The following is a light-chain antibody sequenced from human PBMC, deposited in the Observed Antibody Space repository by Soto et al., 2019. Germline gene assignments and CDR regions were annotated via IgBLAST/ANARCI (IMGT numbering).Light chain of an antibody. CDR2: GAS. CDR3: QQRSNWPPIT. V-gene: IGKV3-11*01. Sequence: EIFLTQSPSTLSVSPCEIATLSCRASQSISSNLAWYQQKPGQSPRLLIYGASSRATGIPARFSGSGSGTDFTLTISSLEPEDAAVYYCQQRSNWPPITFGQGTRLEIK. J-gene: IGKJ5*01. CDR1: QSISSN.